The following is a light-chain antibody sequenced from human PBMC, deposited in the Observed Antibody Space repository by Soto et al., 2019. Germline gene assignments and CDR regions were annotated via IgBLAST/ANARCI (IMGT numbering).Light chain of an antibody. CDR2: RAS. V-gene: IGKV1-5*03. CDR1: QDINNW. CDR3: QHYRST. Sequence: DIQMTQSPSTLSASVGDTVTITCRASQDINNWVAWYQHKPGKAPKLLISRASSLEDGVPPRFSGSESGTEFTLTINSLQPDDFATYYCQHYRSTFGQGTMVEIK. J-gene: IGKJ1*01.